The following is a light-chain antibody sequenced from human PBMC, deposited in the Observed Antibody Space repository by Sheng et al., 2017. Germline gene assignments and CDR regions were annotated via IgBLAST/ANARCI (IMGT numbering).Light chain of an antibody. J-gene: IGKJ2*03. CDR1: QSVSSN. Sequence: EIVMTQSPATLSVSPGERATLSCRASQSVSSNLAWYQQKPGQAPRLLIYDASTRPTGIPARFSGSGSGTEFTLTISSLQSEDFAVYYCQHYENWPYSFGQGTKLEIK. V-gene: IGKV3-15*01. CDR3: QHYENWPYS. CDR2: DAS.